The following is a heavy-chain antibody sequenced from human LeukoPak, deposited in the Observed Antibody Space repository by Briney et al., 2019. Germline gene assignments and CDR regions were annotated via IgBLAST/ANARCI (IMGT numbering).Heavy chain of an antibody. CDR3: ARGNTRLWSY. V-gene: IGHV4-38-2*02. J-gene: IGHJ4*02. CDR1: GYSISSGYY. CDR2: IYHSGST. D-gene: IGHD3-3*01. Sequence: SETLSLTCTVSGYSISSGYYWGWIRQPPGKGLEWIGSIYHSGSTYYNPSLKSRATISVDTSKNQFSLKLSSVTAADTAVYYCARGNTRLWSYWGQGTLVTVSS.